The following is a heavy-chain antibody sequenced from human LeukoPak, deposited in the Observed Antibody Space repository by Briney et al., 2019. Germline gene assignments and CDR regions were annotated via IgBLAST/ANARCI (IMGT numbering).Heavy chain of an antibody. CDR1: GFTFSSYS. V-gene: IGHV3-21*01. J-gene: IGHJ6*04. CDR3: ASCSSTSCYARGYGMDV. Sequence: PGGSLRLSCAASGFTFSSYSMNWVRQAPGKGLEWVSSISSSSRYIYYADSVKGRFTISTDNAKNSLYLQMNSLRAEDTAVYYCASCSSTSCYARGYGMDVWGKGTTVTVSS. CDR2: ISSSSRYI. D-gene: IGHD2-2*01.